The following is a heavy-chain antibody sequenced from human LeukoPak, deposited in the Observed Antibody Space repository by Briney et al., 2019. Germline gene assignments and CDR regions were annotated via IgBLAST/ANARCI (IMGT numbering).Heavy chain of an antibody. CDR3: ARTVGGSDERSFDY. CDR1: GGSFTGYY. CDR2: INHSGST. J-gene: IGHJ4*02. V-gene: IGHV4-34*01. D-gene: IGHD1-26*01. Sequence: SETLSLTRAVYGGSFTGYYWTWIRQPPGKGLEWIGEINHSGSTNYNPSLKSRVTISVDTSKNQFSLKLSSVTAADTAAYYCARTVGGSDERSFDYWDQGTLVTVSS.